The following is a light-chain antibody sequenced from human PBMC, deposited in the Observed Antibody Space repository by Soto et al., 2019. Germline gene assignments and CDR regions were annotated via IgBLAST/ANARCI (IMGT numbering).Light chain of an antibody. Sequence: DIQSTQSPAFLSASVGDRVTITCRASQGVINYLAWYQQKPGKAPKLLIYAASTLQSGVPSRFSGSGSGTDFTLTISRLQPEDFATYYCQQLNTYPLTYGGGTKV. CDR1: QGVINY. J-gene: IGKJ4*01. CDR3: QQLNTYPLT. V-gene: IGKV1-9*01. CDR2: AAS.